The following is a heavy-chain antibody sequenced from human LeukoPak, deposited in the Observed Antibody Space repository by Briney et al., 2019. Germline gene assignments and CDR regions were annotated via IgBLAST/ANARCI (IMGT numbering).Heavy chain of an antibody. CDR3: ARGWTLGY. CDR2: INHSGST. D-gene: IGHD1-1*01. Sequence: SETLSLACAVYGGSFSGYYWSWIRQPPGKGLEWIGEINHSGSTNYNPSLKGRVTISVDTSKNQFSLKLSSVTAADTAVYYCARGWTLGYWGQGTLVTVSS. V-gene: IGHV4-34*01. J-gene: IGHJ4*02. CDR1: GGSFSGYY.